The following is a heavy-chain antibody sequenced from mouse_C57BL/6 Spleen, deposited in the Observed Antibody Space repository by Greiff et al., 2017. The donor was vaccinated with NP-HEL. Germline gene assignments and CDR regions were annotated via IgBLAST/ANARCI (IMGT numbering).Heavy chain of an antibody. CDR2: IYPSDSET. CDR1: GYTFTSYW. J-gene: IGHJ2*01. V-gene: IGHV1-61*01. CDR3: ARSNWDYFDY. D-gene: IGHD4-1*01. Sequence: VQLQQPGAELVRPGSSVKLSCKASGYTFTSYWMDWVKQRPGQGLEWIGNIYPSDSETHYNQKFKDKATLTVDKSSSTAYMQLSSLTSEDSAVYYWARSNWDYFDYWGQGTTLTVSS.